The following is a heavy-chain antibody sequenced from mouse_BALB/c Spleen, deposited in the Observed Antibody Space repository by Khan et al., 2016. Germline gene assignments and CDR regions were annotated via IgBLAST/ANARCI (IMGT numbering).Heavy chain of an antibody. CDR1: GFTIKDTY. CDR2: IDPANGNT. Sequence: VQLKQSGAELVKPGASVKLSCTASGFTIKDTYMHWVKQRPEQGLEWIGRIDPANGNTKYDPKFQGKATITADTSSNTAYLQLSSLTSEDTAVYYCARSRGNYRYAMDYWGQGTSVTVSS. J-gene: IGHJ4*01. CDR3: ARSRGNYRYAMDY. V-gene: IGHV14-3*02. D-gene: IGHD2-1*01.